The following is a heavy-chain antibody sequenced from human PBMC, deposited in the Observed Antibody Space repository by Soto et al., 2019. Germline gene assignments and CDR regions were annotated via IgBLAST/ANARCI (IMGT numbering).Heavy chain of an antibody. CDR3: AREQWPGKVTSYYDSSGYPMDV. Sequence: QVQLVQSGAEVKKPGASVKVSCKASGYTFTSYGISWVRQAPGQGLEWMGWISAYNGNTNYAQKLQGRVTMTTDTATSTAYMELRSLRSDDTAVYYCAREQWPGKVTSYYDSSGYPMDVWGQGTTVPVSS. J-gene: IGHJ6*02. CDR2: ISAYNGNT. V-gene: IGHV1-18*01. D-gene: IGHD3-22*01. CDR1: GYTFTSYG.